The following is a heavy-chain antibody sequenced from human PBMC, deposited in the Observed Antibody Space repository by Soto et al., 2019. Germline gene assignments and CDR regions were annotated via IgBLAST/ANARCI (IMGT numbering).Heavy chain of an antibody. CDR3: ARVGVVTAIYAFDI. Sequence: SETLSLTCTVSGGSISSGGYYWSWIRQHPGKGLEWIGYIYYSGSAYYNPSLKSRVTISVDTSKNQFSLKLSSVTAADTAVYYCARVGVVTAIYAFDIWGQGTMVTVSS. CDR1: GGSISSGGYY. CDR2: IYYSGSA. J-gene: IGHJ3*02. D-gene: IGHD2-21*02. V-gene: IGHV4-31*03.